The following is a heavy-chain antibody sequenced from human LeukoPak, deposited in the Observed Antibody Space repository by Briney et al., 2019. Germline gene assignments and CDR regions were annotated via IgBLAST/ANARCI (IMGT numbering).Heavy chain of an antibody. CDR1: GYSFTSYW. J-gene: IGHJ4*02. CDR3: ARLPWFGELKSTIFDY. Sequence: SGESLKISCKGSGYSFTSYWIGWVRQMPGKGLEWMGIIYPGDSDTRYSPSFQGQVTISADKSISTAYLQWSSLKASDTAMYYCARLPWFGELKSTIFDYWGQGTLVTVSS. CDR2: IYPGDSDT. D-gene: IGHD3-10*01. V-gene: IGHV5-51*01.